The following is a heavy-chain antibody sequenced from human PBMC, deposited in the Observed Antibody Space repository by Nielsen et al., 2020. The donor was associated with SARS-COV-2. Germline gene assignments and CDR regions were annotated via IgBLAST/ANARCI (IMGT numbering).Heavy chain of an antibody. CDR2: IYHSGST. Sequence: SETLSLTCAVSGDSISSGGYSWSWIRQPPGKGLEWIGYIYHSGSTYYNPSLKSRVTISVDRSKNQFSLKLSSVTAADTAVYYCARAWNGGSLYYYYGMDVWGQGTTVTVSS. CDR1: GDSISSGGYS. V-gene: IGHV4-30-2*01. CDR3: ARAWNGGSLYYYYGMDV. J-gene: IGHJ6*02. D-gene: IGHD1-26*01.